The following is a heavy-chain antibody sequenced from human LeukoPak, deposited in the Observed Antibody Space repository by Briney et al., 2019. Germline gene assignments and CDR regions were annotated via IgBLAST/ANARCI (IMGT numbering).Heavy chain of an antibody. CDR2: IIPILGIA. CDR3: ARGGRIVVVPAAANPPPGWEARNPGYYYYMDV. J-gene: IGHJ6*03. D-gene: IGHD2-2*01. V-gene: IGHV1-69*04. CDR1: GGTFSSYA. Sequence: EASVKVSCKASGGTFSSYAISWVRQAPGQGLEWMGRIIPILGIANYAQKFQGRVTITADKSTSTAYMELSSLRSEDTAVYYCARGGRIVVVPAAANPPPGWEARNPGYYYYMDVWGKGTTVTVSS.